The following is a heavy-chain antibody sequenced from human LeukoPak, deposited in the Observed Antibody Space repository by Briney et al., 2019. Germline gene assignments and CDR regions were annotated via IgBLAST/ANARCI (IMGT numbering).Heavy chain of an antibody. CDR3: ARAPDSNYVWSFDY. CDR2: IYYSGST. J-gene: IGHJ4*02. V-gene: IGHV4-31*03. CDR1: GGSISSGGYY. Sequence: PSQTLSLTCTVSGGSISSGGYYWSWIRQHPGNGLEWIGYIYYSGSTYYNPSLKSRVTISVDTSKNQFSLKLSSVTAADTAVYYCARAPDSNYVWSFDYWGQGTLVTVSS. D-gene: IGHD4-11*01.